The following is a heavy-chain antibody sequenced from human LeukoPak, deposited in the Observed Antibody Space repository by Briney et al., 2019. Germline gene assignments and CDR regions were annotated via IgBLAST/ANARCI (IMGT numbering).Heavy chain of an antibody. Sequence: GGSLRLSCSASGFTFSSYGMHWVRQAPGKGLPWVAVISNDGSNKSYADSVKGRFTISRDNSKNTLYLQMNSLVAEDTAVDYCAKDDSGSRCGAYYRGHGTLVTVAS. J-gene: IGHJ4*01. D-gene: IGHD1-26*01. CDR3: AKDDSGSRCGAYY. CDR2: ISNDGSNK. V-gene: IGHV3-30*18. CDR1: GFTFSSYG.